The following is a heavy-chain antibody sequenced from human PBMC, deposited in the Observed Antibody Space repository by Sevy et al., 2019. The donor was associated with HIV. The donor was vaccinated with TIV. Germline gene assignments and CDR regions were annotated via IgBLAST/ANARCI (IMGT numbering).Heavy chain of an antibody. CDR2: ISYDGSSH. J-gene: IGHJ4*02. V-gene: IGHV3-30-3*01. Sequence: GGSLRLSCAASEFMFSTYAMHWVRQAPGKGLEWVAVISYDGSSHYYADSVKGRFTISRDNSKNTLSLQMNSLRLEDTAFYYCARDAGYSTDWYPSDYWGQGTLVTVSS. CDR3: ARDAGYSTDWYPSDY. CDR1: EFMFSTYA. D-gene: IGHD6-19*01.